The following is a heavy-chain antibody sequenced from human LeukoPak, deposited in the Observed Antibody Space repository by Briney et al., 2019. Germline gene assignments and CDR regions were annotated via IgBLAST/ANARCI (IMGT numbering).Heavy chain of an antibody. Sequence: GGSLRLSCAASGFTFSSYGMHWVRQAPGKGLEWVAYIQFDGSNEQYADSVKGRFSISRDSSKNILYLQMNSLRAEDTAVYYCAKDRCSNGIGCYFYYMDVWGKGTTVTISS. D-gene: IGHD2-8*01. CDR3: AKDRCSNGIGCYFYYMDV. V-gene: IGHV3-30*02. CDR1: GFTFSSYG. CDR2: IQFDGSNE. J-gene: IGHJ6*03.